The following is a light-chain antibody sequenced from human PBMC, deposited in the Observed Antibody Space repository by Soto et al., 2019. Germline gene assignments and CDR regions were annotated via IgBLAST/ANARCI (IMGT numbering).Light chain of an antibody. CDR3: QQYGSHRT. V-gene: IGKV1-5*03. Sequence: LQMTQSPSTLSASVGDRVTITCPASESISDYLAWYQQKPGKAPKLLIYKASSLESGVPSRFSGSGSGTEFTLTISSLHPDDFATYYCQQYGSHRTFGQGTKVDIK. J-gene: IGKJ1*01. CDR2: KAS. CDR1: ESISDY.